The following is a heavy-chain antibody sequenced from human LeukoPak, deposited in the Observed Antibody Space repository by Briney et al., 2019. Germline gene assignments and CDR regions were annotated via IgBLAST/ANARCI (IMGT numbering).Heavy chain of an antibody. CDR1: GFSVSSNY. CDR3: TRDVQGSGTYGTFDY. D-gene: IGHD1-26*01. J-gene: IGHJ4*02. CDR2: IRSKACGGTT. V-gene: IGHV3-49*04. Sequence: GGSLRLSCAASGFSVSSNYMSWVRQAPGKGLEWVGFIRSKACGGTTEYAASVKGRFTISRDDSKSIAYLQMNSLKTEETAVYYCTRDVQGSGTYGTFDYWGQGTLVTVSS.